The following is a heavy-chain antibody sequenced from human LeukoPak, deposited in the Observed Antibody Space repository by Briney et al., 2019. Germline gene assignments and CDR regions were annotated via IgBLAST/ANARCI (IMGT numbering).Heavy chain of an antibody. J-gene: IGHJ4*02. Sequence: GASVKVSCKASGYTFTSYAMHWVRQAPGQRLEWMGWINAGNGNTKYSQKFQGRVTITRDTSASTAYMELSSLRSKDTAVYYCARELGPYYYDSSGYYYYWGQGTLVTVSS. D-gene: IGHD3-22*01. V-gene: IGHV1-3*01. CDR1: GYTFTSYA. CDR2: INAGNGNT. CDR3: ARELGPYYYDSSGYYYY.